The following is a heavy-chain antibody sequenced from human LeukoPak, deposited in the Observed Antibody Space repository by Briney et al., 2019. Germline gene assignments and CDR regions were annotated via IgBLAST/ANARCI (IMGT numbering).Heavy chain of an antibody. CDR3: ARNWRPYYDFWSGYYTQGTVSGMDV. CDR2: ISAYNGNT. V-gene: IGHV1-18*01. J-gene: IGHJ6*02. Sequence: ASVKVSCKASGGTFSSYAISWVRQAPGQGLEWMGWISAYNGNTNYAQKLQGRVTMTTDTSTSTAYMELRSLRSDDTAVYYCARNWRPYYDFWSGYYTQGTVSGMDVWGQGTTVTVSS. D-gene: IGHD3-3*01. CDR1: GGTFSSYA.